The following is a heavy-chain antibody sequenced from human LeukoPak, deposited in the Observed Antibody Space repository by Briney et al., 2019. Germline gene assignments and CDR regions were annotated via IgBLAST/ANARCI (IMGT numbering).Heavy chain of an antibody. CDR1: GFTFSSYS. J-gene: IGHJ4*02. Sequence: GGSLRLSCAASGFTFSSYSMNWVRQAPGKGLEWVSYITRSSSTIHYRDSVKGRFTISRDNAKNSLYLQMNSLRDEDTAVYYCVRDPDALDYWGEGTLVTVSS. CDR2: ITRSSSTI. CDR3: VRDPDALDY. V-gene: IGHV3-48*02.